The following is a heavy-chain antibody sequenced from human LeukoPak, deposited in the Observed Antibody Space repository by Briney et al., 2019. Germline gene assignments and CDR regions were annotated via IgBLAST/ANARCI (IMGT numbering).Heavy chain of an antibody. D-gene: IGHD3-22*01. V-gene: IGHV3-21*01. CDR3: ARGLYQYYYDSSGPLRGYFDY. J-gene: IGHJ4*02. Sequence: PGGSLRLSCAASGITFNSYTMNWVRQAPGKGLEWVSSISSSSSYIYYAASVKGRFTISRDNAKNSLYLQMNRLRAEDTAVYYCARGLYQYYYDSSGPLRGYFDYWGQGTLVTVSS. CDR1: GITFNSYT. CDR2: ISSSSSYI.